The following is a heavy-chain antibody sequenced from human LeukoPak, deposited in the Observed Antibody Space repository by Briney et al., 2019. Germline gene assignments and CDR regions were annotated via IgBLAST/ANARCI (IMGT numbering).Heavy chain of an antibody. V-gene: IGHV1-2*02. Sequence: ASVKVSCKASGYTFTGYYMHWVRQAPGQGLEWMGWINPNSGGTNYAQKFQGRVTMTRDTSISTAYMELSRLRSDDTAVYYYARVLVPLYYMDVWGKGTTVTVSS. J-gene: IGHJ6*03. CDR2: INPNSGGT. CDR1: GYTFTGYY. CDR3: ARVLVPLYYMDV.